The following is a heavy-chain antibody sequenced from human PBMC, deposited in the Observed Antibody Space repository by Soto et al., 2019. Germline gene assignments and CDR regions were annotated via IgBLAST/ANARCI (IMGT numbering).Heavy chain of an antibody. V-gene: IGHV4-39*01. CDR3: ARRRDESSGEFDY. D-gene: IGHD3-22*01. Sequence: QLQLQESGPGLVKPSETLSLTCTVSGGSISSSSYYWGWIRQPPGKGLEWIGSIYYSGSTYYNPSRTRLVTISVDTSKNQFSLKLSSVTAADTAVYYCARRRDESSGEFDYWGQGTLVTVSS. J-gene: IGHJ4*02. CDR1: GGSISSSSYY. CDR2: IYYSGST.